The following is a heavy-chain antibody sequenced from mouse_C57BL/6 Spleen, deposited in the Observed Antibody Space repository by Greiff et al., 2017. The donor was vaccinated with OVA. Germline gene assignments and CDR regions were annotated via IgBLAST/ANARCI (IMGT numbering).Heavy chain of an antibody. V-gene: IGHV1-52*01. J-gene: IGHJ1*03. CDR2: IDPSDSET. CDR1: GYTFTSYW. CDR3: ARSGLLRSYWYFDV. D-gene: IGHD1-1*01. Sequence: QVQLQQPGAELVRPGSSVKLSCKASGYTFTSYWMHWVKQRPIQGLEWIGNIDPSDSETHYNQKFKDKATLTVDKSSSTAYMQLSSLTSEDSAVYYCARSGLLRSYWYFDVWGTGTTVTVSS.